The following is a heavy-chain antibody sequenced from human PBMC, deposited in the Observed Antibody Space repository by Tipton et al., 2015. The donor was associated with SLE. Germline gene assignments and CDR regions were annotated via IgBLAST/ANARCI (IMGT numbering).Heavy chain of an antibody. Sequence: TLSLTCTVSGGSISSGSYYWNWIRQPAGKGLEWIGRIFDSGTTNYIPSLRGRVTMSVDTSKNQFSLMMTSVTAADTALYYCARAKDWEDGFDIWGQGTMVTVSA. CDR3: ARAKDWEDGFDI. CDR2: IFDSGTT. CDR1: GGSISSGSYY. J-gene: IGHJ3*02. D-gene: IGHD1-26*01. V-gene: IGHV4-61*02.